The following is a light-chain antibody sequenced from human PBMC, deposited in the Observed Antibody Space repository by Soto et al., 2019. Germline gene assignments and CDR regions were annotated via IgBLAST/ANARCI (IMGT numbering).Light chain of an antibody. J-gene: IGKJ5*01. CDR2: DAS. CDR1: QSVSSN. Sequence: EIVMTQSPATLSVSPGERATLSCRASQSVSSNLAWYQQKPGQAPRLLISDASTRATGIPARFSGSGSGTDFTLTISSLQSEDFAAYYCQQYNKWPLITFGQGTRLEIK. V-gene: IGKV3-15*01. CDR3: QQYNKWPLIT.